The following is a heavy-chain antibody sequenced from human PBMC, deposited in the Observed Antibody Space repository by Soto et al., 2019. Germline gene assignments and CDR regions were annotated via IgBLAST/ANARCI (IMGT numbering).Heavy chain of an antibody. CDR1: GGSISSSNW. V-gene: IGHV4-4*02. J-gene: IGHJ4*02. D-gene: IGHD2-15*01. CDR2: IYHSGST. CDR3: LRGGEAATRHTGSDS. Sequence: SETLSLTCAVSGGSISSSNWWSWVRQPPGKGLEWIGEIYHSGSTNYNPSLKSRVTISVDKSKNQFSLKLSSVTAADTAAYYCLRGGEAATRHTGSDSWGQGILVTVSS.